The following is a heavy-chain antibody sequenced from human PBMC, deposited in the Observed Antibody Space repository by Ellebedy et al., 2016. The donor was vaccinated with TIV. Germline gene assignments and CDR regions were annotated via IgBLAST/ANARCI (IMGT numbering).Heavy chain of an antibody. CDR1: GGSISSYY. D-gene: IGHD6-13*01. Sequence: SETLSLTXTVSGGSISSYYWSWIRQPSGKGLEWIGYIYYSGSTNYNPSLKSRVTISVDTSKNQFSLKLSSVTAADTAVYYCAREESVAAAGSFDYWGQGTLVTVSS. CDR3: AREESVAAAGSFDY. V-gene: IGHV4-59*01. J-gene: IGHJ4*02. CDR2: IYYSGST.